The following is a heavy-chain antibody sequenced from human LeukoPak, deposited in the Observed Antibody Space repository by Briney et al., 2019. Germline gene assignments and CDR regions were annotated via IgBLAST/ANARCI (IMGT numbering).Heavy chain of an antibody. V-gene: IGHV3-30-3*01. CDR3: ARDRSSYEYYFDY. CDR2: ISYDGTNK. J-gene: IGHJ4*02. D-gene: IGHD5-12*01. CDR1: GFPFSNYA. Sequence: PGRSLSLSCAASGFPFSNYAMHWVRQAPGKGLEWVAVISYDGTNKYYADSVKGRFTISRDNSKNTLYLQMSSLRAEDTAVYYCARDRSSYEYYFDYWGQGTLVTVSS.